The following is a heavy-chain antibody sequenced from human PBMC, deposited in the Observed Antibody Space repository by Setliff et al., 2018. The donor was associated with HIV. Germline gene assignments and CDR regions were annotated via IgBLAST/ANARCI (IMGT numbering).Heavy chain of an antibody. V-gene: IGHV4-38-2*02. Sequence: TLSLTCTVSGYSISSGYYWGWIRQPPGKGLEWIGSIYHSGSTYYNPSLKSRVTISVDTSKNQFSLKLSSVTAADTAVYYCARGSLYSSSSCFDYWGQGTLVTVSS. J-gene: IGHJ4*02. D-gene: IGHD6-13*01. CDR1: GYSISSGYY. CDR3: ARGSLYSSSSCFDY. CDR2: IYHSGST.